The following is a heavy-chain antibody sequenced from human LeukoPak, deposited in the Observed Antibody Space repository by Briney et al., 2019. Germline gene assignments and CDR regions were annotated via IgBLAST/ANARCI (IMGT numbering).Heavy chain of an antibody. CDR1: GYTFTDYF. D-gene: IGHD2-8*01. J-gene: IGHJ4*02. CDR3: ARGYCTNGVCRTFDI. CDR2: ISPNGGTT. Sequence: ASVKVSCKASGYTFTDYFTHWVRQAPGQGLEWMGIISPNGGTTNYAQKFQDRVTMTRDTSTSTVYMELSSLRSEDTAVYYCARGYCTNGVCRTFDIWDQGTLVTVSS. V-gene: IGHV1-46*01.